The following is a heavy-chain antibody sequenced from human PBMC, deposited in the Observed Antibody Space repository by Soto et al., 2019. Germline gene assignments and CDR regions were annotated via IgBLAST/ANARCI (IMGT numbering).Heavy chain of an antibody. V-gene: IGHV1-69*01. D-gene: IGHD3-3*01. Sequence: QVQLVQSGAEVKKPGSSVKVSCKASGGTFSSYAISWVRQAPGQGLEWMGGIIPIFGTANYAQKFQGRVTITADESTSTAYMELSSLRSEETAVYYCARTYDFWSGFSYYYYYGMDVWGQGTTVTVSS. CDR2: IIPIFGTA. CDR3: ARTYDFWSGFSYYYYYGMDV. J-gene: IGHJ6*02. CDR1: GGTFSSYA.